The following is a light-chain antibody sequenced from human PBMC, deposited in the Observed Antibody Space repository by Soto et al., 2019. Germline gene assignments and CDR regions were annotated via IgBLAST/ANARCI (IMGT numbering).Light chain of an antibody. CDR2: NAS. J-gene: IGKJ5*01. CDR1: QSITGSY. CDR3: QQRGDWPPIT. Sequence: ENVLTQSPGTLSLSPGERATVSCRASQSITGSYLAWYQQKPGQAPRLLIYNASNRTTGIPARFSGSGSGTDFTLTISSLEPEDFAVYYCQQRGDWPPITFGQGTRLETK. V-gene: IGKV3-11*01.